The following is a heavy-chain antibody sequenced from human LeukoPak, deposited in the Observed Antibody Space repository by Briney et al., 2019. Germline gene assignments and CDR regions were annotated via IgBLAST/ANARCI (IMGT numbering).Heavy chain of an antibody. CDR1: GFTFSSYG. CDR3: AKDHERLLQFTSVDY. D-gene: IGHD3-3*01. CDR2: IRYDGSNK. Sequence: PGGSLRLSCAASGFTFSSYGMHWVRQAPGKGLEWVAFIRYDGSNKYYADSVKGRFTISRDNSKNTLYLQMNSLRAEDTAVYYCAKDHERLLQFTSVDYWGQGTLVTVSS. J-gene: IGHJ4*02. V-gene: IGHV3-30*02.